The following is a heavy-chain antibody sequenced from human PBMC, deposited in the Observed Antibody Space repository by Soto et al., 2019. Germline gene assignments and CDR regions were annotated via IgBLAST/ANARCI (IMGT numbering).Heavy chain of an antibody. CDR3: ARAGYHDTSGFYHY. D-gene: IGHD3-22*01. V-gene: IGHV3-30-3*01. Sequence: QVQLVESGGGVVQPGRSLRLSCAASGFTLSSYAMHWVRQAPGKGLEWVAVISYDGSNKFYADAVKGRFTISRQNSKNTLYLLMNSLRAEDTAVYYCARAGYHDTSGFYHYWGQGTLVIVSS. CDR2: ISYDGSNK. CDR1: GFTLSSYA. J-gene: IGHJ4*02.